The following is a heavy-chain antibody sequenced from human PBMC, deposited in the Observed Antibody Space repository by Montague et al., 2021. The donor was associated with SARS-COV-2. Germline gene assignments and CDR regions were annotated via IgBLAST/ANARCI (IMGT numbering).Heavy chain of an antibody. CDR2: INHRGST. Sequence: SETLSLTCAVYDGSFSDYSWTWIRQPPGKGLEWIGEINHRGSTNYNPSLKSRVTISVDTSKNQFSLKMTSVTAADTAVYYCARGRQHINMVVVVVTGGEYYFDFWGPGTLVAVSS. D-gene: IGHD3-22*01. J-gene: IGHJ4*02. V-gene: IGHV4-34*01. CDR1: DGSFSDYS. CDR3: ARGRQHINMVVVVVTGGEYYFDF.